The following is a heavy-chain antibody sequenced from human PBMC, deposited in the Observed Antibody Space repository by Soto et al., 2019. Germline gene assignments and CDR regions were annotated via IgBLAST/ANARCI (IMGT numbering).Heavy chain of an antibody. CDR3: AKLSVIEDNWFDP. CDR2: ISYDGSNK. Sequence: HPGGSLRLSCAASGFTFSSYGMHWVRQAPGKGLEWVAVISYDGSNKYYADSVKGRFTISRDNSKNTLYLQMNSLRAEDTAVYYCAKLSVIEDNWFDPWGQGTLVTVSS. J-gene: IGHJ5*02. CDR1: GFTFSSYG. V-gene: IGHV3-30*18.